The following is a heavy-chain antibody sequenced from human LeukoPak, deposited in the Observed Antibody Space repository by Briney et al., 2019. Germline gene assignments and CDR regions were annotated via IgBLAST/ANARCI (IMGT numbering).Heavy chain of an antibody. Sequence: SVKVSCKASGYTFTSYGISWVRQAPGQGLEWMGWISAYNGNTNYAQKLQGRVTMTTDTSTSTAYMELRSLRSDDTAVYYCASTLLEGAVRDAFDIWGQGTMVTVSS. CDR3: ASTLLEGAVRDAFDI. V-gene: IGHV1-18*01. CDR2: ISAYNGNT. D-gene: IGHD2-15*01. CDR1: GYTFTSYG. J-gene: IGHJ3*02.